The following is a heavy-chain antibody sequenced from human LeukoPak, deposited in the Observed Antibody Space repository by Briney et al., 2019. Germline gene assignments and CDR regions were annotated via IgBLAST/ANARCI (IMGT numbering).Heavy chain of an antibody. CDR2: INHSGST. Sequence: PSETLSLTCSVSGGSISSSNYYWSWIRQPPGKGLEWIGEINHSGSTNYNPSLKSRVTISVDTSKNQFSLKLSSVTAADTAVYYCARVVPDFWSGYYSDYWGQGTLVTVSS. CDR1: GGSISSSNYY. D-gene: IGHD3-3*01. J-gene: IGHJ4*02. V-gene: IGHV4-39*07. CDR3: ARVVPDFWSGYYSDY.